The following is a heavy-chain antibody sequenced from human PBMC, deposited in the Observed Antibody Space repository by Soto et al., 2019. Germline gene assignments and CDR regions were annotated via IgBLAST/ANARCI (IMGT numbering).Heavy chain of an antibody. CDR2: ISAYNGNT. V-gene: IGHV1-18*01. CDR3: ARGVTPIDY. Sequence: QVHLVQSGAEVKKPGASVKVSCTASGYTFTTFGITWVRQAPGQGLEWMGWISAYNGNTNYAQKFQGRVTMTTDTSTITADMALRSLRSDDTAVYYCARGVTPIDYWGQGTLVTVSS. D-gene: IGHD2-21*02. CDR1: GYTFTTFG. J-gene: IGHJ4*02.